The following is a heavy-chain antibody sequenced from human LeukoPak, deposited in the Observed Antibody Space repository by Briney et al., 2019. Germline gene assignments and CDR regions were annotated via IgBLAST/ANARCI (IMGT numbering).Heavy chain of an antibody. Sequence: GGSLRLSCAASGFTFSSYSMTWVRQAPGKGLEWVSSISSSSSYIYYADSVKGRFTISRDNAKNSLYLQMNSLRAEDTAVYYCARDPRYSSSWYNPNWGQGTLVTVSS. CDR3: ARDPRYSSSWYNPN. J-gene: IGHJ4*02. CDR2: ISSSSSYI. V-gene: IGHV3-21*01. CDR1: GFTFSSYS. D-gene: IGHD6-13*01.